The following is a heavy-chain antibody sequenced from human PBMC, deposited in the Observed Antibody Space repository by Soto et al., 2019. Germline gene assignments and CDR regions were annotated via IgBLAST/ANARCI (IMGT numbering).Heavy chain of an antibody. CDR3: GRDLTSNANCIDP. D-gene: IGHD2-2*01. V-gene: IGHV4-39*02. CDR1: GDSITWTSCY. J-gene: IGHJ5*02. Sequence: PSETLSLTCTLSGDSITWTSCYWGWIRQPPGKGLEWVGDVYYSGSTYYNPSLESRLTMSVDRSKNQFSLRLTSVTAADTAVYFCGRDLTSNANCIDPWGQGTLVTVSS. CDR2: VYYSGST.